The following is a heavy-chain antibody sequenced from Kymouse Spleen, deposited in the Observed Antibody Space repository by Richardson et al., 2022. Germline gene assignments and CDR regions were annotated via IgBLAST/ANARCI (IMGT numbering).Heavy chain of an antibody. V-gene: IGHV4-4*02. D-gene: IGHD3-9*01. CDR2: IYHSGST. CDR1: GGSISSSNW. CDR3: AREFDILTGYPSYYYYYYGMDV. Sequence: QVQLQESGPGLVKPSGTLSLTCAVSGGSISSSNWWSWVRQPPGKGLEWIGEIYHSGSTNYNPSLKSRVTISVDKSKNQFSLKLSSVTAADTAVYYCAREFDILTGYPSYYYYYYGMDVWGQGTTVTVSS. J-gene: IGHJ6*02.